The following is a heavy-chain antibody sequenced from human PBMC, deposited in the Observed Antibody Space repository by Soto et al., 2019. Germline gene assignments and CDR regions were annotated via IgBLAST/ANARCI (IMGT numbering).Heavy chain of an antibody. Sequence: QVQLQQWGAGLLKPSETLSLTCAVYGGSFSGYYWSWIRQPPGKGLEWIGEINHSGSTNYNPSHKSRVTISVDTSKNQFSLKQSSVTAADTAVYYCARVEHYYYGMDVWGQGTTVTVFS. J-gene: IGHJ6*02. V-gene: IGHV4-34*01. CDR2: INHSGST. CDR1: GGSFSGYY. CDR3: ARVEHYYYGMDV.